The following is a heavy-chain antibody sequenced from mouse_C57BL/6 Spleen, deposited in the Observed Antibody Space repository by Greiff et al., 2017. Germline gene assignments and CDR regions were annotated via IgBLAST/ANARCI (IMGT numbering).Heavy chain of an antibody. V-gene: IGHV3-6*01. CDR2: ISYDGSN. CDR3: ARERGSTSTTVVPNYFDY. D-gene: IGHD1-1*01. J-gene: IGHJ2*01. Sequence: EVQLVESGPGLVKPSQSLSLTCSVTGYSITSGYYWNWIRQFPGNKLEWMGYISYDGSNNYNPSLKNRISITRDTSKNQFFLKLNSVTTEDTATYYCARERGSTSTTVVPNYFDYWGQGTTLTVSS. CDR1: GYSITSGYY.